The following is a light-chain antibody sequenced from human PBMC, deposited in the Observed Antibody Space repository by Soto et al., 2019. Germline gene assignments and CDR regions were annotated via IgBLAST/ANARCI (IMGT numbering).Light chain of an antibody. CDR1: QGVSRK. CDR3: QQYGDLPWT. J-gene: IGKJ1*01. V-gene: IGKV3-15*01. Sequence: DIVMTQSPATLSVAPGERVTFSCRASQGVSRKLAWYQHKPGQAPRLLISGASTGATGIPARFSGSGSGTEFTLTISSLQSEDFAVYFCQQYGDLPWTFGQGTKVDIK. CDR2: GAS.